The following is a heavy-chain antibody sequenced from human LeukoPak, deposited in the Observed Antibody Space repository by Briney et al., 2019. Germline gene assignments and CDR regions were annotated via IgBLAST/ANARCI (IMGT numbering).Heavy chain of an antibody. CDR2: IYYSGST. CDR1: GGSISSSSYY. CDR3: ARTGDYGGLDY. J-gene: IGHJ4*02. D-gene: IGHD4-23*01. Sequence: SETLSLTCTVSGGSISSSSYYWGWIRQPPGKGLEWIGSIYYSGSTYYNPSLKSRVTISVDTSKNQFSLKLSSVTAADTAVYYCARTGDYGGLDYWGQGTLVTVSS. V-gene: IGHV4-39*01.